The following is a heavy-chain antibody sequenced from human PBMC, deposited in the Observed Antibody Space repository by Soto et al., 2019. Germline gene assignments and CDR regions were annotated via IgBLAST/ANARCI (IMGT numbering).Heavy chain of an antibody. J-gene: IGHJ3*02. CDR1: GGSISDYY. CDR2: IYYSGRT. D-gene: IGHD6-19*01. Sequence: QVQLQESGPGLVTPSETLSLTCTVSGGSISDYYWSWIRQPPGKGLEWIGYIYYSGRTNYYPSLQTRVTMSVDTSQNPFSLSLSSGTAADTAVYYCARLGVRGWYDAFDIWCQAKMVTVSS. CDR3: ARLGVRGWYDAFDI. V-gene: IGHV4-59*01.